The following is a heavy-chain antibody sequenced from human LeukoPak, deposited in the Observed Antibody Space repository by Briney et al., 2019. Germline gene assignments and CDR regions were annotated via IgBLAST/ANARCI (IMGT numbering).Heavy chain of an antibody. Sequence: GRSLRLSCVASAFPVINTWMTWVRQAPGKGLEWVGRIKIKFDGGAKAYADPVKGRFTISRGDSRNTLYLQMNSLKTEDTAVYFCTTELPVDGGFDIWGPGTMVAVSS. CDR3: TTELPVDGGFDI. D-gene: IGHD2-15*01. CDR1: AFPVINTW. J-gene: IGHJ3*02. V-gene: IGHV3-15*01. CDR2: IKIKFDGGAK.